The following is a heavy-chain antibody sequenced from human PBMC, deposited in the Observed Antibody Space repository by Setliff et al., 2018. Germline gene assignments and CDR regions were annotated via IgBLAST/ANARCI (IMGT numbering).Heavy chain of an antibody. J-gene: IGHJ6*04. V-gene: IGHV4-34*12. CDR1: GEDFSAYY. CDR3: ACLDWGEKFFNVDA. CDR2: IFHTGGT. Sequence: SETLSLTCAVYGEDFSAYYWSWIRQPPGKGLEWIGEIFHTGGTNYNPSLRGRFTISRDNDKKTLYLQMNSLRGEDTAVYFCACLDWGEKFFNVDAWGKGTTVTVSS. D-gene: IGHD7-27*01.